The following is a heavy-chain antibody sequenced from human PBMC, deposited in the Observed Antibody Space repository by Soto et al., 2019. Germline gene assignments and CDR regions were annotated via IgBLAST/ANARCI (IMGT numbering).Heavy chain of an antibody. J-gene: IGHJ3*02. CDR1: GFTFSTYW. V-gene: IGHV3-7*04. CDR3: ARGDYYDSSGPFSDAFDI. Sequence: EVQLVESGGGLVQPGGSLRLSCAASGFTFSTYWLSWVRQAPGKGLEWVANIKPDGSQKWYVDSVKGRITISRDNAKNSLYRQMNSLRAEDTAVYYCARGDYYDSSGPFSDAFDIWGQGTMVTVSS. D-gene: IGHD3-22*01. CDR2: IKPDGSQK.